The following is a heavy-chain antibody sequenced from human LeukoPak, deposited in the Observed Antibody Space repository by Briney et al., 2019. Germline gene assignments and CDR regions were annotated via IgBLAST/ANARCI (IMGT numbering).Heavy chain of an antibody. D-gene: IGHD6-13*01. V-gene: IGHV4-34*01. CDR1: GGSFSGYY. Sequence: SETLSLTCAVYGGSFSGYYWSRIRQPPGKGLEWIGEINHSGSTNYNPSLKSRVTISVDTSKNQFSLKLSSVTAADTAVYYCASGRAAAGVSGADYWGQGTLVTVPS. CDR3: ASGRAAAGVSGADY. CDR2: INHSGST. J-gene: IGHJ4*02.